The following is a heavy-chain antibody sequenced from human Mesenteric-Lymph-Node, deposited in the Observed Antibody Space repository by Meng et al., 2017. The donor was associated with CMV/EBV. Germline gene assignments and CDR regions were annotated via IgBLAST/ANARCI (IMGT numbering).Heavy chain of an antibody. D-gene: IGHD2-21*02. J-gene: IGHJ4*02. CDR2: ISTGSGTI. V-gene: IGHV3-48*04. CDR3: ARGGMAMTLDY. Sequence: GGSLTLSCAASGFTFSSYTMNWVRQAPGKGLEWLSYISTGSGTIYYADSVKGRFTISRDNAKNSLYLHMNSLRAEDTAVYYCARGGMAMTLDYWGQGTLVTVSS. CDR1: GFTFSSYT.